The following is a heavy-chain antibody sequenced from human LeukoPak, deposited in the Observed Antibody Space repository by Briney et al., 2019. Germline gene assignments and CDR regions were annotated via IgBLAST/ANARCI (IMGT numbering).Heavy chain of an antibody. CDR3: AKDGVPSRWFGRNYFDY. V-gene: IGHV1-46*01. CDR2: INPSGGST. J-gene: IGHJ4*02. Sequence: ASVKVSCKASGYTFTSYYMHWVRQAPGQGLEWMGIINPSGGSTSYAQKFQGRVTMTRDMSTSTVYMELNSLRAEDTAVYYCAKDGVPSRWFGRNYFDYWGQGTLVAVSS. CDR1: GYTFTSYY. D-gene: IGHD3-10*01.